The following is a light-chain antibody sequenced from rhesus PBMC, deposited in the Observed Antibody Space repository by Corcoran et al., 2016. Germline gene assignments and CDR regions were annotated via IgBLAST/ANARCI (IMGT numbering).Light chain of an antibody. CDR2: GAS. CDR1: QSVDSY. CDR3: QQSSDFWT. V-gene: IGKV3-24*04. Sequence: EIVVTQSPATLSLSPGERSTLSCRASQSVDSYLAWYQQKPGQAPRLLIYGASSRATGIPDRFSGSGSGTDFTLTISSMEPEDVGVYYCQQSSDFWTFGQGTKVEIK. J-gene: IGKJ1*01.